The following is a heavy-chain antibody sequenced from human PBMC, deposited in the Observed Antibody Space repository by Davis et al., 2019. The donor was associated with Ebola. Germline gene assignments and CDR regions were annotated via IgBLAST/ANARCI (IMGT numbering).Heavy chain of an antibody. Sequence: GGSLRLSCAASGFIFSSYSMNWVRQAPGKGLEWVSSISSSGSTIYYADSVKGRFTISRDNAKNSLYLQMNSLRAEDTAVYYCARQWIQLWGDAFDIWGQGTMVTVSS. V-gene: IGHV3-48*04. CDR3: ARQWIQLWGDAFDI. CDR2: ISSSGSTI. CDR1: GFIFSSYS. J-gene: IGHJ3*02. D-gene: IGHD5-18*01.